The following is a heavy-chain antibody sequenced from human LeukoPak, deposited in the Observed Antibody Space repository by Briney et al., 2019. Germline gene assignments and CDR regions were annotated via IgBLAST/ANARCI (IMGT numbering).Heavy chain of an antibody. CDR3: ASSSWQEYNWFDP. CDR2: IYHSGST. D-gene: IGHD6-13*01. V-gene: IGHV4-38-2*01. J-gene: IGHJ5*02. Sequence: WIRRLTKKGLEWIGSIYHSGSTYYNPSLKGRVTISVDTSKNQFSLKLSSVTAADTAVYYCASSSWQEYNWFDPWGQGTLVTVSS.